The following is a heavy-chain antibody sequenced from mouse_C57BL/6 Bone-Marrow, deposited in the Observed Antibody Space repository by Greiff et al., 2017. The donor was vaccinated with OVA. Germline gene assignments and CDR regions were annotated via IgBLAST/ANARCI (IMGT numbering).Heavy chain of an antibody. CDR2: IYPGNSDT. CDR1: GYTFTSYW. CDR3: TRGYGSSSRGNVDV. Sequence: EVQLQQSGTVLARPGASVKMSCKTSGYTFTSYWMHWVKQRPGQGLEWIGAIYPGNSDTSYNQKLKGKAKLTAVTSASTAYMELSSLTNEDSAVYYCTRGYGSSSRGNVDVWGTGTTVTVSS. D-gene: IGHD1-1*01. J-gene: IGHJ1*03. V-gene: IGHV1-5*01.